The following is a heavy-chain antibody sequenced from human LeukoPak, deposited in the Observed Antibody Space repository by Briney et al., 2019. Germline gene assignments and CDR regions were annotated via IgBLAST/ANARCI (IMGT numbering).Heavy chain of an antibody. CDR2: IYTSGTT. V-gene: IGHV4-61*02. CDR3: ARHSSTSCYDPYFCYYMDV. Sequence: PSQTLSLTCTLSGDSITSDTYSWSWIRQPAGMQLEWIGRIYTSGTTNYNPSLRSRVTMSVDTSKNQFSLNLNSVTAADTAVYYCARHSSTSCYDPYFCYYMDVWGKGTTVTVSS. J-gene: IGHJ6*03. CDR1: GDSITSDTYS. D-gene: IGHD2-2*01.